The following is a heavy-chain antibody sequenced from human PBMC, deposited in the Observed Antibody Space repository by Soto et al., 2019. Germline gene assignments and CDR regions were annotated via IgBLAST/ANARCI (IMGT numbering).Heavy chain of an antibody. CDR3: AASIFYYGMDV. CDR1: GYTFTNYW. J-gene: IGHJ6*02. CDR2: IYPGDSDT. Sequence: CLKISCKGSGYTFTNYWIGWVRQMPGKGLEWMGIIYPGDSDTKYNPSFQGQVTISADKSITTTYLQWSSLKASDTAIYYCAASIFYYGMDVWGQGTTVTVSS. V-gene: IGHV5-51*01.